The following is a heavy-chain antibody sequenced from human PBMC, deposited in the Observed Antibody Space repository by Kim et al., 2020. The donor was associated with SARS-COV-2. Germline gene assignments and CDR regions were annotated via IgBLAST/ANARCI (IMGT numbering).Heavy chain of an antibody. CDR2: IYYSGST. CDR1: GGSISSGGYY. D-gene: IGHD4-17*01. CDR3: ARERNYGDYRINWFDP. Sequence: SETQSLTCTVSGGSISSGGYYWSWIRQHPGKGLEWIGYIYYSGSTYYNPSLKSRVTISVDTSKNQFSLKLSSVTAADTAVYYCARERNYGDYRINWFDPWGQGTLVTVSS. J-gene: IGHJ5*02. V-gene: IGHV4-31*03.